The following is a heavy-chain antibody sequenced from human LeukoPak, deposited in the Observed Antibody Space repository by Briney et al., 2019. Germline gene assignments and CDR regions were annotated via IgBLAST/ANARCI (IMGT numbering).Heavy chain of an antibody. D-gene: IGHD3-22*01. V-gene: IGHV3-21*01. CDR3: ARDQADYLDRRVEIIAC. CDR2: ISSGTSYI. J-gene: IGHJ4*02. CDR1: GFILISYD. Sequence: GGSLSPSCAASGFILISYDMTWVRQAPGRWLEWVSSISSGTSYIFYADLVEGRFTISRHNATNAPYMQMNSVRAEDPAVYYGARDQADYLDRRVEIIACWGQGTLVTVSS.